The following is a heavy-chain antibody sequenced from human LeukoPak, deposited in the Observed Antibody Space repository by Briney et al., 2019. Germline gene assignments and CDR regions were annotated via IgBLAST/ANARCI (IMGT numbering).Heavy chain of an antibody. CDR1: GFTFDDYA. D-gene: IGHD6-19*01. V-gene: IGHV3-9*03. Sequence: GGSLRLSCAASGFTFDDYAMHWVRQAPGKGLEWVSGISWNMGTIAYADSVKGRFTISRDNAKNSLYLQMNSLRAEDMAFYYCAKATGIAVAGFYYFDYWGQGTLVTVSS. J-gene: IGHJ4*02. CDR2: ISWNMGTI. CDR3: AKATGIAVAGFYYFDY.